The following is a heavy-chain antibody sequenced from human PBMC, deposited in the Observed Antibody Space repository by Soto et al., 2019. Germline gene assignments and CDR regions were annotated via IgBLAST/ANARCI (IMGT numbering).Heavy chain of an antibody. V-gene: IGHV1-46*01. CDR2: INPSGGST. D-gene: IGHD5-12*01. Sequence: ASLKVSCKASGYTFTSYYMHCVRQAPGQGLEWMGIINPSGGSTSYAQKFQGRVTMTRDTSTSTVYMELSRLRSEDPPVYCCALYRGYDFRFIYDYWGEGALVGVS. CDR1: GYTFTSYY. J-gene: IGHJ4*02. CDR3: ALYRGYDFRFIYDY.